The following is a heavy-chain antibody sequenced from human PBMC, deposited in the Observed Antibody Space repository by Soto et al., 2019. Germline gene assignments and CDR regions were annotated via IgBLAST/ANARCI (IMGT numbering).Heavy chain of an antibody. V-gene: IGHV3-30*18. J-gene: IGHJ6*02. CDR3: AKDLLSSTSPTHYYYYYYGMDV. CDR1: GFTFSSYG. Sequence: GGFLRLSCAASGFTFSSYGMHWVRQAPGKGLEWVAVISYDGSNKYYADSVKGRFTISRDNSKNTLYLQMNSLRAEDTAVYYCAKDLLSSTSPTHYYYYYYGMDVWGQGTTVTVSS. CDR2: ISYDGSNK. D-gene: IGHD2-2*01.